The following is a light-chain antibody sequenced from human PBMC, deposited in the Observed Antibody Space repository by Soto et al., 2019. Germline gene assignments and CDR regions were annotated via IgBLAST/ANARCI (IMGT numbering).Light chain of an antibody. Sequence: DIQMTQSPSSLSASVGDRVTITCRTSQSITNYLNRYQQKPGKAPNLLIYAASTLQSGVPSRFSGSGSGTDFTLTISSLQPRDFASYYCQQTYNSPLYSFGQGTKLEIK. CDR1: QSITNY. V-gene: IGKV1-39*01. J-gene: IGKJ2*01. CDR2: AAS. CDR3: QQTYNSPLYS.